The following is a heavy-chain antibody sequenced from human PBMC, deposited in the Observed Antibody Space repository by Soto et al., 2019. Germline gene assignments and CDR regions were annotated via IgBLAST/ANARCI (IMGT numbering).Heavy chain of an antibody. CDR1: GFTFSSYA. D-gene: IGHD2-8*01. Sequence: GGSLRLSCAASGFTFSSYAMSWVRQAPGKGLEWVSAISGSGGSTYYADSVKGRFTISRDNSKNTLYLQMNSLRAEDTAVYYCAKDREVLMVYAQIFDFWGQGTLVTVSS. V-gene: IGHV3-23*01. CDR3: AKDREVLMVYAQIFDF. CDR2: ISGSGGST. J-gene: IGHJ4*02.